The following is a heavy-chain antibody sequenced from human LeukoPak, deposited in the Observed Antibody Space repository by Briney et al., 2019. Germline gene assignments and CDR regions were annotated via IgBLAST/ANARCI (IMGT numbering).Heavy chain of an antibody. D-gene: IGHD2-2*02. CDR3: ARGVVPAAIGYYYYYMDV. CDR2: IIPIFDTA. CDR1: GGTFSSYA. V-gene: IGHV1-69*13. Sequence: SVKVSCKASGGTFSSYAISWVRQAPGQGLEWMGGIIPIFDTANYAQKFQGRVTITADESTSTAYMELSSLRSEDTAVYYCARGVVPAAIGYYYYYMDVWGKGTTVTVSS. J-gene: IGHJ6*03.